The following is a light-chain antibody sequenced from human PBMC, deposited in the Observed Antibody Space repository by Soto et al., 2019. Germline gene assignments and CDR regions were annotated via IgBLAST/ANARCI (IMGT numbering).Light chain of an antibody. CDR1: NSDIGAYNY. CDR2: EVS. J-gene: IGLJ3*02. Sequence: QSALTQPASVSGSPGQSITISCTGSNSDIGAYNYVSWYQHHPGKVPQLMIYEVSNRPSGVSNRFSGSKSGNTASLTISGLQAEDEADYYCSSYRTDSTRVFGGGTQLTVL. V-gene: IGLV2-14*01. CDR3: SSYRTDSTRV.